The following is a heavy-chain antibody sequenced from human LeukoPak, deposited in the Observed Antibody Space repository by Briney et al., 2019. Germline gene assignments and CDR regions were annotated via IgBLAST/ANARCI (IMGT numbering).Heavy chain of an antibody. Sequence: GGSLRLSCAASGFTFSSYWMHWVRQVPGKKLMWVSQIKTDGSSTIYADSVKGRFTVSRDNAKNTLYLQIHSLRVEDTAIYYCARDGPAADSDLDYWGQGTLVTVSS. V-gene: IGHV3-74*01. J-gene: IGHJ4*02. CDR2: IKTDGSST. CDR1: GFTFSSYW. CDR3: ARDGPAADSDLDY. D-gene: IGHD6-13*01.